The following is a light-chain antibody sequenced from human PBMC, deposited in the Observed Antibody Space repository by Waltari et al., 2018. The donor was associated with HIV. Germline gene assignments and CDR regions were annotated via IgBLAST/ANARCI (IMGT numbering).Light chain of an antibody. V-gene: IGKV3-20*01. J-gene: IGKJ2*02. CDR3: QQYGSSPCT. Sequence: EIVMTQSPATLSLSPGERATLSCRASQSVTSGYLAWYQQKPGIPDRFSGSGSGTVFTLSISSLEPEDFAMYHCQQYGSSPCTFGQGTKLEIK. CDR1: QSVTSGY.